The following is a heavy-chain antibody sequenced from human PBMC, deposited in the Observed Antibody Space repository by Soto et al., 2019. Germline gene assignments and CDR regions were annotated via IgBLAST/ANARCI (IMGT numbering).Heavy chain of an antibody. CDR3: ASDRGYGGIYYFDS. Sequence: GGSLRLCCAASGFTFSTYAMSWVRQAPGKGLDWGSTISGTSSSTYYADSVKGRFTISRDNSKNTLYLQMSSLRAEDTAVYYCASDRGYGGIYYFDSRGQGTLVPVSA. D-gene: IGHD5-12*01. CDR1: GFTFSTYA. J-gene: IGHJ4*02. V-gene: IGHV3-23*01. CDR2: ISGTSSST.